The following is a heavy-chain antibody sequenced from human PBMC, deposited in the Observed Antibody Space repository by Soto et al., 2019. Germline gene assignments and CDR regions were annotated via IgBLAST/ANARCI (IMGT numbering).Heavy chain of an antibody. D-gene: IGHD3-10*01. Sequence: QVQLQESGPGLVKPSETLSPTCSVSGASMNTYFWSWIRQPAGKGLEWIGRVYTSGTTNFNPSLKSRVTMSVDTSKKQVSLKLISLPAADTGLYYCARDEPDTGEGFDIWGQGTMVTVSS. CDR1: GASMNTYF. J-gene: IGHJ3*02. V-gene: IGHV4-4*07. CDR2: VYTSGTT. CDR3: ARDEPDTGEGFDI.